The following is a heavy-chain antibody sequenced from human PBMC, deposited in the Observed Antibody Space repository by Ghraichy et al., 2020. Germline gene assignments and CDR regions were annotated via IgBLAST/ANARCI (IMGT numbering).Heavy chain of an antibody. Sequence: GGSLRLSCAASGFTFSNFWMSWVRQAPGKGLEWVADIKKDGSEKKCVDSVRGRFTISRDNAKNSLFLQMNSLRADDTAVYYCARLGDCSSDYCYYGMDVWGQGTTVTVSS. CDR3: ARLGDCSSDYCYYGMDV. CDR1: GFTFSNFW. D-gene: IGHD3-10*01. J-gene: IGHJ6*02. V-gene: IGHV3-7*03. CDR2: IKKDGSEK.